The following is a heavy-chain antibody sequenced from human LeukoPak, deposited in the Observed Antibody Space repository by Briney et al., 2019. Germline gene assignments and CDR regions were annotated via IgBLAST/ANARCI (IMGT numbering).Heavy chain of an antibody. CDR2: IYYSGST. D-gene: IGHD2-15*01. CDR1: GGSISSYY. V-gene: IGHV4-59*01. Sequence: PSETLSLTCTVSGGSISSYYWSWIRQPPGKGLEWIGYIYYSGSTNYNPSLKSRVTISVDTSKNQFSLKLSSVTAADTAVYYCARQCSGGSCYSGAIDYWGQGTLSPSPQ. CDR3: ARQCSGGSCYSGAIDY. J-gene: IGHJ4*02.